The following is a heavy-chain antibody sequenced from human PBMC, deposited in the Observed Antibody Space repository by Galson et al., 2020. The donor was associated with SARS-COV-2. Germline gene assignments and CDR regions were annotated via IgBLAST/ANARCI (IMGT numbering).Heavy chain of an antibody. D-gene: IGHD6-13*01. CDR1: GGSFSGYY. Sequence: SETLSLTCAVYGGSFSGYYWSWIRQPPGKGLEWIGEINHSGSTNYNPSLKSHVTISVDTSKNQFSLKLGSVTAADTAVYYCARGSGSSTAGYYYYYYMDVWGKGTTVTISS. V-gene: IGHV4-34*01. CDR2: INHSGST. CDR3: ARGSGSSTAGYYYYYYMDV. J-gene: IGHJ6*03.